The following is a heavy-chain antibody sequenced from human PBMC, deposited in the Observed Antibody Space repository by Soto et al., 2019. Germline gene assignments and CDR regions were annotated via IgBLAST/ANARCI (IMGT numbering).Heavy chain of an antibody. J-gene: IGHJ5*02. CDR1: GFTFSSYG. D-gene: IGHD2-2*01. CDR3: AKDNCISTSCYRLYNWFDP. V-gene: IGHV3-30*18. Sequence: QVPLVESGGGVVQPGRSLRLSCAASGFTFSSYGMHWVRQAPGKGLEWVAVISYGGSNKYYGDSVKGRFTISRDNSKKTLYLQMNNLRAEDTALYYCAKDNCISTSCYRLYNWFDPWGQGTLVTVSS. CDR2: ISYGGSNK.